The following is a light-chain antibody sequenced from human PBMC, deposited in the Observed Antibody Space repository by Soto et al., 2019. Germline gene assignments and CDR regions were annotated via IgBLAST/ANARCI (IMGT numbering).Light chain of an antibody. CDR2: EVS. CDR3: SSFTNTITRYA. Sequence: QSALTQPASVSGSPGQSITISCTGTSSDVGGYSYVSWFQHHPGKAPKLIIYEVSYRPSGVSNRFSGSKSGDTASLTISGLQAEDEADYYCSSFTNTITRYAFGTGTKVTVL. CDR1: SSDVGGYSY. V-gene: IGLV2-14*01. J-gene: IGLJ1*01.